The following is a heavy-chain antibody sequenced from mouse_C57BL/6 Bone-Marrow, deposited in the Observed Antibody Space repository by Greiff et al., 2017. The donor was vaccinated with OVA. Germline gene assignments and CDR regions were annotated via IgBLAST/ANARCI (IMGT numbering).Heavy chain of an antibody. CDR1: GYTFTSYW. J-gene: IGHJ4*01. D-gene: IGHD1-1*01. Sequence: QVHVKQPGAELVKPGASVKLSCKASGYTFTSYWMHWVKQRPGQGLEWIGMIHPNSGSTNYNEKFKSKATLTVDKSSSTAYMQLSSLTSEDSAVYYCARKRGLLRYYAMDYWGQGTSVTVSS. CDR3: ARKRGLLRYYAMDY. V-gene: IGHV1-64*01. CDR2: IHPNSGST.